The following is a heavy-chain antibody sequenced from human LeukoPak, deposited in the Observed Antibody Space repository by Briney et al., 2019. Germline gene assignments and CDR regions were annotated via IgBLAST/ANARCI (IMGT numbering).Heavy chain of an antibody. J-gene: IGHJ6*02. CDR2: ISYDGSDE. CDR1: GFTFSRYG. V-gene: IGHV3-30*18. Sequence: GGSLRLSCAASGFTFSRYGMHWVRQAPGKGLEWVAVISYDGSDEYYADSVKGRFTISRDNSKNTLYLQVNSLRAEDTAVYYCAKTRENYYGPGYGMDVWGQGTTVTVSS. D-gene: IGHD3-10*01. CDR3: AKTRENYYGPGYGMDV.